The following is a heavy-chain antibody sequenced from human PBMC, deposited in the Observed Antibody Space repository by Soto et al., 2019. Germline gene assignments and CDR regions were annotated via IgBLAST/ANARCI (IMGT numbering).Heavy chain of an antibody. CDR1: GGSFSGYY. CDR2: INHSGST. Sequence: PSETLSLTCAVYGGSFSGYYWTWIRQPPGTGLEWIGEINHSGSTNYNPSLKSRVTISVDTSKNQFSLKLTSVTAADTAVYYCARDKLTGPFDFWGQGTRVTVAS. CDR3: ARDKLTGPFDF. J-gene: IGHJ4*02. V-gene: IGHV4-34*01. D-gene: IGHD2-8*02.